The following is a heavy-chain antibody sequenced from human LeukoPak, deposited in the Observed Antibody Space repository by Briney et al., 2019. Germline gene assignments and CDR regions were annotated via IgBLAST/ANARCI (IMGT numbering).Heavy chain of an antibody. D-gene: IGHD4-17*01. CDR3: TRNTVTVHFDY. J-gene: IGHJ4*02. Sequence: GGSLRLSCSASGFTFDDYAVSWFRQAPGKGLEWVGFIRSKAFGGIPEYAASVRGRFTISRDDSKSIAYHQMNSLKTEDTAVYYCTRNTVTVHFDYWSQGTLVTVSS. V-gene: IGHV3-49*03. CDR1: GFTFDDYA. CDR2: IRSKAFGGIP.